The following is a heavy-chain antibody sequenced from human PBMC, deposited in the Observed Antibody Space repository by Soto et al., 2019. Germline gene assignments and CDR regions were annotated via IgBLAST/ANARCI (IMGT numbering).Heavy chain of an antibody. CDR2: IYYSGST. Sequence: QVQLQESGPGLVKPSQTLSLTCTVSGGSISSGGYYWSWIRQHPGKGLEWIGYIYYSGSTYYNPSLNSRVTISVATSKNQFSLKLSSVTAADTAVYYCAGEGGIVGATAADYWGPGTLVTVSS. CDR3: AGEGGIVGATAADY. J-gene: IGHJ4*02. D-gene: IGHD1-26*01. CDR1: GGSISSGGYY. V-gene: IGHV4-31*03.